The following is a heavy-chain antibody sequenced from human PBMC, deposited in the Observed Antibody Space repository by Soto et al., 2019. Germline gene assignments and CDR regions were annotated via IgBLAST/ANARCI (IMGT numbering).Heavy chain of an antibody. CDR3: AREIGVVPAATEYNWLDP. Sequence: SETLSLTCTVSGGSISSYYWSWIRQPPGKGLEWIGYIYYSGSTNYNPSLKSRVTISVDTSKNQFSLKLSSVTAADTAVYYCAREIGVVPAATEYNWLDPWGQGTLVTVSS. J-gene: IGHJ5*02. CDR1: GGSISSYY. CDR2: IYYSGST. D-gene: IGHD2-2*01. V-gene: IGHV4-59*01.